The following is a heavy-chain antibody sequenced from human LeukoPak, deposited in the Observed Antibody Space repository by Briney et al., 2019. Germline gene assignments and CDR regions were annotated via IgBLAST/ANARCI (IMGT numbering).Heavy chain of an antibody. CDR1: GYTFTSYY. CDR3: ARSRKVDAFDI. CDR2: INPSGGST. V-gene: IGHV1-46*01. Sequence: ASVTVSCKASGYTFTSYYMHWVRQAPGQGLEWMGIINPSGGSTSYAQKFQGRVTMTRDTSISTAYMELSRLRSDDTAVYYCARSRKVDAFDIWGQGTMVTVSS. J-gene: IGHJ3*02.